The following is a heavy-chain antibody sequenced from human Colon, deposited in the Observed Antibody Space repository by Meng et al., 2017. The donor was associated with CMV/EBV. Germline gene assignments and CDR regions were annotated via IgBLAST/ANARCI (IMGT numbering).Heavy chain of an antibody. V-gene: IGHV1-46*02. J-gene: IGHJ4*02. CDR3: ARGSFYDKPDF. Sequence: SCKASGYTFDNYYMHWVRRDPGQGLEWMGIINPVSGSTTYAQKFRDTVTVTRDTSTHTVYMEVRSLRSEDTAVYYCARGSFYDKPDFWGQGTLVTVSS. CDR1: GYTFDNYY. CDR2: INPVSGST. D-gene: IGHD2/OR15-2a*01.